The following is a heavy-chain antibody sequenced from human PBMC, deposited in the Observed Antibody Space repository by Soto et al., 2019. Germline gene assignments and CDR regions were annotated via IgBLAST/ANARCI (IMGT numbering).Heavy chain of an antibody. D-gene: IGHD6-6*01. Sequence: GGSLRRSCAASVFTVSSNYMNWVRQAPGKGLEWVSIIYSDGTTSYADSVKGRFTISRDNFKNTLHLQMNSLRAEDTAVYYCAILSNWGQGTLVTVS. CDR3: AILSN. CDR2: IYSDGTT. J-gene: IGHJ4*02. V-gene: IGHV3-53*01. CDR1: VFTVSSNY.